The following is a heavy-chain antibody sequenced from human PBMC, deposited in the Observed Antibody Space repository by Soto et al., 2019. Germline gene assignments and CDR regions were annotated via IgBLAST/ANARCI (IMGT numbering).Heavy chain of an antibody. J-gene: IGHJ6*03. V-gene: IGHV1-24*01. D-gene: IGHD3-3*01. Sequence: QVQLVQSGAEVKKPGASVKVSCKVSGYTLTELSMHWVRQAPGKGLEWMGGFDPEDGETIYAQKFQGRVTMTEDTSTDTAYRELSSLRSEDTAVYYCATATLDRNYDFWSGHTPSPRLYYYYYYRDVWGKGTTVTVSS. CDR2: FDPEDGET. CDR3: ATATLDRNYDFWSGHTPSPRLYYYYYYRDV. CDR1: GYTLTELS.